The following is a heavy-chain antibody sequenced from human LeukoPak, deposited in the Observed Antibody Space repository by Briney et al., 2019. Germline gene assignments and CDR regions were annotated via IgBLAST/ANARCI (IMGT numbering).Heavy chain of an antibody. CDR1: GFSFDDYG. J-gene: IGHJ4*02. Sequence: GGSMRLSCAASGFSFDDYGLTWVRQAPGKGLEWVSGINWNGDSTDYADSVKGRFTISRDNAKNSLYLQMNSLRAEDTALYYCARDLRVVITGSFDSWGQGALVTVSP. D-gene: IGHD3-22*01. CDR2: INWNGDST. V-gene: IGHV3-20*04. CDR3: ARDLRVVITGSFDS.